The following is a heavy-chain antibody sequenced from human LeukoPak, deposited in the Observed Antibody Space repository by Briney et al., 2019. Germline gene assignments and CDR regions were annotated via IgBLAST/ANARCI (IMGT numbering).Heavy chain of an antibody. CDR1: GGTFTSYA. V-gene: IGHV1-69*04. CDR2: IILSRGIA. Sequence: SVTVSCKASGGTFTSYAISWVRQARGQGLEWMGRIILSRGIANYAQKFQGRVTITADKSTSTAYMELSSLRSEDTAVYYCERCSPHTYYYDSSGYYLEGMDVWGQGTTVTVSS. D-gene: IGHD3-22*01. J-gene: IGHJ6*02. CDR3: ERCSPHTYYYDSSGYYLEGMDV.